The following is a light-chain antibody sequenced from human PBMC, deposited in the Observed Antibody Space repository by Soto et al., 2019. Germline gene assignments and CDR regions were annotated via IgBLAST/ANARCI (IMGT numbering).Light chain of an antibody. CDR1: QSVRSSY. CDR2: GAS. J-gene: IGKJ1*01. CDR3: QQYVSSPLT. V-gene: IGKV3-20*01. Sequence: EIVLPQSTGPLSLSPGERATLSCRASQSVRSSYLAWYQQKPGQAPRLLIYGASSRATGIPDRFSGSGSGTDFTLTISRLEPEDFAVYFCQQYVSSPLTFGQGTKVDIK.